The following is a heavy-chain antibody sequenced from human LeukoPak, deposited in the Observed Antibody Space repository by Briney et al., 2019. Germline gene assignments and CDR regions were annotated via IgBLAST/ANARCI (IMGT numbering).Heavy chain of an antibody. CDR2: ISGYNGHS. V-gene: IGHV1-18*04. Sequence: ASVKVSCKASGYTFTSYGINWVRQAPGQGLEWMGWISGYNGHSKCVQKMQGRVTMTTDTSTNTAYMELRSLRSDNTAVYYCARGPGIDVAGVFDYWGQGSLVTVSS. D-gene: IGHD6-19*01. CDR1: GYTFTSYG. CDR3: ARGPGIDVAGVFDY. J-gene: IGHJ4*02.